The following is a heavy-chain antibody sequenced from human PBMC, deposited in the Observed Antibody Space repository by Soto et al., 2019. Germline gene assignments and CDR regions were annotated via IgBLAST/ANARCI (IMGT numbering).Heavy chain of an antibody. Sequence: GGSLRLSCAASGFTFDDYAMHWVRQAPGKGLEWVSGISWNSGSIGYADSVKGRFTISRDNAKNSLYLQMNSLRAEDTALYYCAKDMEGAAAGPSPFDYWGQGTLVTVSS. D-gene: IGHD6-13*01. CDR2: ISWNSGSI. V-gene: IGHV3-9*01. CDR3: AKDMEGAAAGPSPFDY. CDR1: GFTFDDYA. J-gene: IGHJ4*02.